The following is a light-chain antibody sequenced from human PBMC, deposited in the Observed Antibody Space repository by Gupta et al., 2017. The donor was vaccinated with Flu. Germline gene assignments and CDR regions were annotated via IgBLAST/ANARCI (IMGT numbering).Light chain of an antibody. CDR1: TSNIGAGFD. J-gene: IGLJ3*02. Sequence: QFVLTQPPSVSGAPGQRVTISCTGSTSNIGAGFDVHWYQQVPGRAPIRLIFGNNNRPSGVADRFSGSKSGTSAFPAIAGLQAEDEADYYCQSYDNSLSGSKVFGGGTKLTVL. CDR3: QSYDNSLSGSKV. V-gene: IGLV1-40*01. CDR2: GNN.